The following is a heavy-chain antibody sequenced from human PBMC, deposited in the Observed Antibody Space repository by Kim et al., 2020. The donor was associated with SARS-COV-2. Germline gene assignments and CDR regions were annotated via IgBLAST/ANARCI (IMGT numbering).Heavy chain of an antibody. V-gene: IGHV4-59*08. D-gene: IGHD4-4*01. Sequence: LQSRVTISVPTSKNQFSLKLSSVTAADTAVYYCARRHYSNYVGYYSYYMDVWGKGTTVTVSS. J-gene: IGHJ6*03. CDR3: ARRHYSNYVGYYSYYMDV.